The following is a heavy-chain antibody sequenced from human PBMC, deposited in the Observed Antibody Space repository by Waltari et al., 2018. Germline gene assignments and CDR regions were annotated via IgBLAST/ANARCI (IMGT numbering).Heavy chain of an antibody. CDR2: INHSGST. CDR1: GGSFRGYY. Sequence: QVQLPPWGAGLLKPSETLSLPCAVYGGSFRGYYWTWTRQPPGKGLEWIGEINHSGSTNYNPSLKSRVTISVDTSKNQFSLKLSSVTAADTAVYYCAREQGYSSPGDFDYWGQGTLVTVSS. J-gene: IGHJ4*02. CDR3: AREQGYSSPGDFDY. V-gene: IGHV4-34*01. D-gene: IGHD6-13*01.